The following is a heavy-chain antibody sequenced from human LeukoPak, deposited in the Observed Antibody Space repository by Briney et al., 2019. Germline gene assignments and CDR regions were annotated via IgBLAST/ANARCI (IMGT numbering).Heavy chain of an antibody. V-gene: IGHV4-39*07. Sequence: PSETLSLTCTVSGGSISSSSYYWGWIRQPPWKGLEWIGSIYYSGSTYYNPSLKSRVTISVDTSNDQFSLKLTSVTAADTAVYYCARGRSGWYRGTFDYWGQGTLVTVSS. D-gene: IGHD6-19*01. J-gene: IGHJ4*02. CDR2: IYYSGST. CDR1: GGSISSSSYY. CDR3: ARGRSGWYRGTFDY.